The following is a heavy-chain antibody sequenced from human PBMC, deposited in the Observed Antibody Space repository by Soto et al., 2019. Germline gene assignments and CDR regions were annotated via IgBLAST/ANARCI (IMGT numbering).Heavy chain of an antibody. CDR2: IWYDGSNK. V-gene: IGHV3-33*01. J-gene: IGHJ4*02. CDR3: ARETTVTTSYYLDY. D-gene: IGHD4-4*01. Sequence: GGSLRLSCAASGFTFSSYGMHWVRQAPGKGLEWVAVIWYDGSNKYYADSVKGRFTISRDNSKNTLYLQMNSLRAEDTAVYYCARETTVTTSYYLDYWGQGTLVTVSS. CDR1: GFTFSSYG.